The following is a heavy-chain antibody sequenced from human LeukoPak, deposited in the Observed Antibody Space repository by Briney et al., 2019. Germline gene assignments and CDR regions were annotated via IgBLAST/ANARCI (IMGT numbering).Heavy chain of an antibody. CDR1: GYSFTSYW. CDR3: ARRPYYYDSSGYYYKDAFDI. D-gene: IGHD3-22*01. V-gene: IGHV5-51*01. J-gene: IGHJ3*02. Sequence: GESLKISCKGSGYSFTSYWIGWVRQMPGKGLEWMGIIYPGDSDTRYSPSFQGQVTISADKSISTAYLQWSSLKASDTAMYYCARRPYYYDSSGYYYKDAFDIWGQGTMVTVSS. CDR2: IYPGDSDT.